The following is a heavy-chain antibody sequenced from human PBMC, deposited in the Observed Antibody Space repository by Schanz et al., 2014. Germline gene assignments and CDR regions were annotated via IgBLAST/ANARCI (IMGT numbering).Heavy chain of an antibody. D-gene: IGHD3-3*01. J-gene: IGHJ4*02. CDR3: VRDSFFAFDY. CDR2: IKEDGSVK. Sequence: EVQLAESGGGLVQPGGSLRLSCAASTFTFSSDWMSWVRQAPGKGLEWVANIKEDGSVKDYVDSVKGRFTMSRDNAKNAVFLQMNSLRAEDTAVYYCVRDSFFAFDYWGQGTLVTVSP. CDR1: TFTFSSDW. V-gene: IGHV3-7*01.